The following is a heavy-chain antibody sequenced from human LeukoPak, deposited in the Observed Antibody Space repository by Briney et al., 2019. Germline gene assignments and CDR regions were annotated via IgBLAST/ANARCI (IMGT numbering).Heavy chain of an antibody. CDR1: GYTFTSYG. J-gene: IGHJ4*02. D-gene: IGHD6-19*01. CDR3: ARGGSSGWQVLTSFDY. CDR2: IGAYNGNT. V-gene: IGHV1-18*01. Sequence: GASVKVSCKASGYTFTSYGISWVRQAPGQGLEWMGWIGAYNGNTNYAQKLQGRVTMTTDTSTSTAYMELRSLRSDDTAVYYCARGGSSGWQVLTSFDYWGQGTLVTVSS.